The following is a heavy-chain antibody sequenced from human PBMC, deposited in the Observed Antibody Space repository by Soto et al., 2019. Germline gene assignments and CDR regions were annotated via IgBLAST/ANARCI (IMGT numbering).Heavy chain of an antibody. CDR2: INHSGST. CDR3: ARGPLKRLPNNYYYYYMDV. J-gene: IGHJ6*03. D-gene: IGHD1-1*01. V-gene: IGHV4-34*01. Sequence: SETLSLTCAVYGGSFSGYYWSWIRQPPGKGLEWIGEINHSGSTNYNPSLKSRITITVDTSKNQFSRKLSSVTAADTAVYYCARGPLKRLPNNYYYYYMDVWGKGTTVTVSS. CDR1: GGSFSGYY.